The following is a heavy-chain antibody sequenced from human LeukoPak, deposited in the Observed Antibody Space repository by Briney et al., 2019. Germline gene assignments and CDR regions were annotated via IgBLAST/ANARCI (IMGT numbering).Heavy chain of an antibody. J-gene: IGHJ4*02. CDR2: ISGSGGST. V-gene: IGHV3-23*01. CDR1: GFTFSSYA. D-gene: IGHD6-13*01. CDR3: AKDRYSSSWYFDY. Sequence: GGSLRLSCAASGFTFSSYAMSWVRQAPGKGLEWVSAISGSGGSTYYADSVKGRFTTSRDNSENTLYLQMNSLRAEDTAVYYCAKDRYSSSWYFDYWGQGTLVTVSS.